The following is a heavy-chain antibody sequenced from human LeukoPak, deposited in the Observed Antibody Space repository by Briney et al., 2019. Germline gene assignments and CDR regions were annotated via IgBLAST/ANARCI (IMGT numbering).Heavy chain of an antibody. CDR3: ASSVPGGVRGVMGGVFDY. J-gene: IGHJ4*02. Sequence: KPSETLSLTCTVSGGSISSGGYYWSWIRQHPGKGLEWIGYIYYSGSTYYNPSLKSRVTISVDTSKNQFSLKLSSVTAADTAVYYCASSVPGGVRGVMGGVFDYWGQGTLVTVSS. V-gene: IGHV4-31*03. CDR1: GGSISSGGYY. CDR2: IYYSGST. D-gene: IGHD3-10*01.